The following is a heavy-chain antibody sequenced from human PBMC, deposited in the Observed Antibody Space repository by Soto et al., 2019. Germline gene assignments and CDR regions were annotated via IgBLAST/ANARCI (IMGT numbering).Heavy chain of an antibody. D-gene: IGHD1-7*01. CDR2: VHHTGRT. J-gene: IGHJ4*02. CDR1: GGSFDGYL. V-gene: IGHV4-34*01. Sequence: PSETLSLTCTTSGGSFDGYLWSWIRQPPGKGLEWIGEVHHTGRTKFSSSLKSRVTISGDTSKKQVSLKLNSVTAADTAVYYCARGQPYNFNYNYFDYWGQGTPVTVSS. CDR3: ARGQPYNFNYNYFDY.